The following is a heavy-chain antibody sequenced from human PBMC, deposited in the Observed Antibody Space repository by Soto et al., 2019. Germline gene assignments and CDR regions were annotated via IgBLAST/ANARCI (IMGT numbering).Heavy chain of an antibody. D-gene: IGHD2-8*01. CDR3: ARDNGVGP. V-gene: IGHV4-30-4*01. CDR1: GGSISSGDYY. CDR2: IYDSGST. Sequence: QVQLQESGPGLVKPSQTLSLTCTVSGGSISSGDYYWSWIRQPPGKGLEWIGYIYDSGSTYYNSSLKSRVNIPLDTSKNPFSLKLTSVTAADTAVYYCARDNGVGPWGQGTLVTVSS. J-gene: IGHJ5*02.